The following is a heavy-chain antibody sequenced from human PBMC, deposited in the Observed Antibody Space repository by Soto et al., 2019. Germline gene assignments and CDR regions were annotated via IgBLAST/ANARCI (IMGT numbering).Heavy chain of an antibody. V-gene: IGHV1-69*13. CDR2: IIPIFGTA. CDR1: GGTFSSYA. D-gene: IGHD4-17*01. Sequence: SVKVSCKASGGTFSSYAISWVRQAPGQGLEWMGGIIPIFGTANYAQKFQGRVTITADESTSTAYMELSSLRSEDTAVYYCATGDYVGYYYGMDVWGQGTTVTVSS. CDR3: ATGDYVGYYYGMDV. J-gene: IGHJ6*02.